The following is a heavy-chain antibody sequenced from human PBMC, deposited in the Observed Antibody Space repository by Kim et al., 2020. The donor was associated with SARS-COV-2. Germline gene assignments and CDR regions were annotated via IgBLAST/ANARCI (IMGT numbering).Heavy chain of an antibody. CDR2: IKQDGSEK. J-gene: IGHJ4*02. Sequence: GGSLRLSCAASGFTFSSYWMSWVRQAPGKGLEWVANIKQDGSEKYYVDSVKGRFTISRDNAKNSLYLQMNSLRAEDTAVYYCAREPFGARCSGGSCYTFYWGQGTLVTVSS. V-gene: IGHV3-7*01. CDR3: AREPFGARCSGGSCYTFY. D-gene: IGHD2-15*01. CDR1: GFTFSSYW.